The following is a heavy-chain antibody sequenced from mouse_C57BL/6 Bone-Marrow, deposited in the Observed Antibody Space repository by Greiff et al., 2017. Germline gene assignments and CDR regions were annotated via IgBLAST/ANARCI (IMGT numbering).Heavy chain of an antibody. J-gene: IGHJ4*01. CDR1: GYTFTDYN. CDR3: ARNKHYYGSRGDAMDD. Sequence: VQLQQSGPELVKPGASVKIPCKASGYTFTDYNMDWVKQSHGKSLEWIGDINPNNGGTIYNQKFKGKATLTVDKSSSKAYMGLRSLTSEDTAVYYCARNKHYYGSRGDAMDDWGQGTSVTVSS. V-gene: IGHV1-18*01. CDR2: INPNNGGT. D-gene: IGHD1-1*01.